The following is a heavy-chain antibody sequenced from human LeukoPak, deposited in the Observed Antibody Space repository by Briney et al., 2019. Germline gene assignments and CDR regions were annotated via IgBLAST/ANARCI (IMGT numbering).Heavy chain of an antibody. CDR2: IYYSGST. V-gene: IGHV4-59*01. J-gene: IGHJ5*02. D-gene: IGHD3-22*01. CDR1: GGSISHYY. CDR3: ARGYYDSSGYLISYYWFDP. Sequence: PSETLCLSCTVSGGSISHYYWSWIRQPPGKGLEWIGYIYYSGSTNYNPSLKSRVTISVDTSKNQFSLKLSSVTAADTAVHYCARGYYDSSGYLISYYWFDPGGRGTLVTVSS.